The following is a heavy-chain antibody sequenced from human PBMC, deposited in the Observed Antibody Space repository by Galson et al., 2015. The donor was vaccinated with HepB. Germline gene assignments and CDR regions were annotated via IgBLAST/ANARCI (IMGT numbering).Heavy chain of an antibody. CDR1: GFTFSNYV. J-gene: IGHJ4*02. Sequence: RLSCAASGFTFSNYVMTWVRQAPGKGLEWVSAISGSGGSTYYADSVKGRFSISRDNSKNTLYLQMNSLRAEDTAVYYCAKDPSVDTVYYFDYWGQGTLVTVSS. V-gene: IGHV3-23*01. CDR3: AKDPSVDTVYYFDY. D-gene: IGHD1-14*01. CDR2: ISGSGGST.